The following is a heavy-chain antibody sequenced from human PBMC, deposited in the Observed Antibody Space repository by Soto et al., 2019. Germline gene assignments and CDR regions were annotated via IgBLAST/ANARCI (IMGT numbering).Heavy chain of an antibody. CDR3: ARNYDILTSYHFDY. Sequence: ASVKVSCKASGYTFTSYAMHWVRQAPGQRLEWMGWINAGNGNTKYSQKFQGRVTITRDTSASTAYMELSSLRSEDTAVYYCARNYDILTSYHFDYWGQGTLVTVSS. CDR1: GYTFTSYA. V-gene: IGHV1-3*01. J-gene: IGHJ4*02. D-gene: IGHD3-9*01. CDR2: INAGNGNT.